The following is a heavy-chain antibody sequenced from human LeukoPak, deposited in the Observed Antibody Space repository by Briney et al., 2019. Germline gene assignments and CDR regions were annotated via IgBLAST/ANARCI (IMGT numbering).Heavy chain of an antibody. Sequence: ASVKVSCKASGYTFTSYAMSWVRQAPGQGLEWMGWINTNTGNPTYAQGFTGRFVFSLDTSVSTAYLQISSLKAEDTAVYYCALRYYDYVPGAFDIWGQGTMVTVSS. CDR1: GYTFTSYA. CDR2: INTNTGNP. D-gene: IGHD3-16*01. V-gene: IGHV7-4-1*02. J-gene: IGHJ3*02. CDR3: ALRYYDYVPGAFDI.